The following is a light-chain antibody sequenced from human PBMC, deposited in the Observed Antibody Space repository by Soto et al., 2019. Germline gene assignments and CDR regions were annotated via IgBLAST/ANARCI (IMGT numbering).Light chain of an antibody. CDR2: DVS. CDR3: CSYAGSYTRV. Sequence: QSALTQPRSVSGSPGQSVTISCTGTRSDVGGYAYISWYQQHPGKVPNLIIYDVSKRPSGVPDRSSGSKSGNTASLTISGLQAEDEADYYCCSYAGSYTRVFGGGTKLTVL. V-gene: IGLV2-11*01. J-gene: IGLJ3*02. CDR1: RSDVGGYAY.